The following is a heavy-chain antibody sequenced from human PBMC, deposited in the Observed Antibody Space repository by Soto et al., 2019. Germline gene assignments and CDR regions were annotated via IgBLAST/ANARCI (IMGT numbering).Heavy chain of an antibody. CDR2: INTNNGNP. J-gene: IGHJ5*02. D-gene: IGHD3-22*01. CDR3: ARDQIDSSGYYPHLNWFDP. CDR1: GYTFTSYA. V-gene: IGHV7-4-1*01. Sequence: QVQLVQSGSELKKPGASVKVSCKASGYTFTSYAMNWVRQAPGQGLEWMGWINTNNGNPTYAQGFTGRFVFSLDTSVSTAYLQICSLKAEDTAVYYCARDQIDSSGYYPHLNWFDPWGQGTLVTVSS.